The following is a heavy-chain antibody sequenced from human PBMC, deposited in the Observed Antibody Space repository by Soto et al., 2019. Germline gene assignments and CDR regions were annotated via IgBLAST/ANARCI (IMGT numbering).Heavy chain of an antibody. CDR3: VRDCSSTSCSRGYYYAMDV. J-gene: IGHJ6*02. CDR1: GGSVRNGFYY. V-gene: IGHV4-61*01. D-gene: IGHD2-2*01. CDR2: IYYNGIT. Sequence: QVQLQESGPGPVKPSETLSLTCTVSGGSVRNGFYYWSWIRQPPGKGLEWIGFIYYNGITNYNPSLNSRVTISLDTSTNQFSLKLRSVTAADTAIYYCVRDCSSTSCSRGYYYAMDVWGQGTTVTVSS.